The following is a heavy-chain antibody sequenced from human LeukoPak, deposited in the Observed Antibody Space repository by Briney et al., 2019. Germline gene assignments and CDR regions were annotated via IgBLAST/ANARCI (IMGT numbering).Heavy chain of an antibody. D-gene: IGHD2-21*02. CDR2: TNQVGNEK. CDR3: ASGSSGRTAVYY. Sequence: GGSLRLSCAASGFTFSSYAMNWVRQAPGKGLEWVATTNQVGNEKYYVDSVKGRFTISRDNAKNSLYLQMNSLRAEDTAVYYCASGSSGRTAVYYWGQGTLVTVSS. CDR1: GFTFSSYA. V-gene: IGHV3-7*02. J-gene: IGHJ4*02.